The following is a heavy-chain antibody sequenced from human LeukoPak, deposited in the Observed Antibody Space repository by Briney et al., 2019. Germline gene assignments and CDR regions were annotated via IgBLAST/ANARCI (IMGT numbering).Heavy chain of an antibody. CDR2: IKHEGSEKQDGSEK. CDR1: GFTFSHYW. J-gene: IGHJ6*04. CDR3: ARSGQGVHPFYFHMDV. V-gene: IGHV3-7*01. D-gene: IGHD2/OR15-2a*01. Sequence: PGGSLRLSCAASGFTFSHYWMSWVRQAPGKGLEWVANIKHEGSEKQDGSEKNYVDPRKGRFTISRDNYKNSLYLQIHSLRAEDTAVYYCARSGQGVHPFYFHMDVWDKGTTLTVPS.